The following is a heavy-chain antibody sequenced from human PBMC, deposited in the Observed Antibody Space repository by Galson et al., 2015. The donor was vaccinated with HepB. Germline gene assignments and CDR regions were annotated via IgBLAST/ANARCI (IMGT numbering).Heavy chain of an antibody. CDR3: ARYVSGVPGAFDI. J-gene: IGHJ3*02. CDR1: GVSISNSY. CDR2: ISTSGNT. D-gene: IGHD3-16*01. Sequence: ETLSLTCTVSGVSISNSYWNWIRQPAGKGLAWIGRISTSGNTNYNPSLKSRVTMSVDTSKNQFSLKLSSLTAADTAVYYCARYVSGVPGAFDIWGQGTMVTVSS. V-gene: IGHV4-4*07.